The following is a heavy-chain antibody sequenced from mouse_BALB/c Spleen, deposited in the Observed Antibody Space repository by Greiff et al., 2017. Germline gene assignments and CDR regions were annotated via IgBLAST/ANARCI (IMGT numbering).Heavy chain of an antibody. Sequence: VQLQQPGAELVRPGASVKLSCKASGYTFTSYWINWVKQRPGQGLEWIGNIYPSDSYTNYNQKFKDKATLTVDKSSSTAYMQLSSPTSEDSAVYYCTGGYSRPFAYWGQGTLVTVSA. CDR1: GYTFTSYW. CDR2: IYPSDSYT. D-gene: IGHD2-3*01. J-gene: IGHJ3*01. V-gene: IGHV1-69*02. CDR3: TGGYSRPFAY.